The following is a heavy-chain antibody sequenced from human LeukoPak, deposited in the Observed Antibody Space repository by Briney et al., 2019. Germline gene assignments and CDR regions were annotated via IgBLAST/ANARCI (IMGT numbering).Heavy chain of an antibody. D-gene: IGHD4-17*01. J-gene: IGHJ4*02. Sequence: PGGSLRLSCAASGFTFSSYSMNWVRQAPGKGLEWVSSISSSSYIYYADSVKGRFTISRDNAKNSLYLQMNSLRAEDTAVYYCAGHDYGDQMGDYWGQGTLVTVSS. CDR3: AGHDYGDQMGDY. CDR1: GFTFSSYS. V-gene: IGHV3-21*01. CDR2: ISSSSYI.